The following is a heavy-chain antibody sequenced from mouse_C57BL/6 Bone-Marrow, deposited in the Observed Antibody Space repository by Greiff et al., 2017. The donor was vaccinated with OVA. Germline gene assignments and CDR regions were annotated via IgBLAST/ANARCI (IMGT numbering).Heavy chain of an antibody. D-gene: IGHD3-2*02. Sequence: QVQLQQSGAELARPGASVKLSCKASGYTFTSYGISWVKQRTGQGLEWIGEIYPRSGNTYYNEKFKGKATLTADKSSSTAYMELRSLTSEDSAVYFCARRQLRLHYYAMDYWGQGTSVTVSS. J-gene: IGHJ4*01. CDR2: IYPRSGNT. CDR1: GYTFTSYG. CDR3: ARRQLRLHYYAMDY. V-gene: IGHV1-81*01.